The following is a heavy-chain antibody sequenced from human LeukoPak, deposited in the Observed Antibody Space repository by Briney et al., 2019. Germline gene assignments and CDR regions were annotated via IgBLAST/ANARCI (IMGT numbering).Heavy chain of an antibody. J-gene: IGHJ3*02. CDR1: GYTFTSYG. D-gene: IGHD6-19*01. CDR2: ISAYNGNT. Sequence: GASVKVSCKASGYTFTSYGISWVRQAPGQGLEWMGWISAYNGNTNCAQKLQGRVTMTTDTSTSTAYMELRSLRSDDTAVYYCASFGAVAGTQRRQPSYAFDIWGQGTMVTVSS. CDR3: ASFGAVAGTQRRQPSYAFDI. V-gene: IGHV1-18*01.